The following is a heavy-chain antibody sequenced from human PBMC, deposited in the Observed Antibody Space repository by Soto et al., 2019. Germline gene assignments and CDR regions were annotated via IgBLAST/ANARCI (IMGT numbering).Heavy chain of an antibody. CDR3: ARGRFLEWLFGYYMDV. V-gene: IGHV4-59*08. CDR1: GGSISSYY. D-gene: IGHD3-3*01. CDR2: IYYSGST. J-gene: IGHJ6*03. Sequence: SETLSLTCTVAGGSISSYYWSWIRQPPGKGLEWIGYIYYSGSTNYNPSLKSRVTISVDTSKNQFSLKLSSVTAADTAVYYCARGRFLEWLFGYYMDVWGKGTTVTVSS.